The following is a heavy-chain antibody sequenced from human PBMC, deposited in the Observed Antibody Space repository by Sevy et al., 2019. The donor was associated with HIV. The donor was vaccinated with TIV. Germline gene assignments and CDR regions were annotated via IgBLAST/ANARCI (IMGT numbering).Heavy chain of an antibody. CDR2: ITSSSSFI. CDR1: GFTFRSYS. CDR3: TRPTSGLSEYEPLDSARFYGMDV. J-gene: IGHJ6*02. D-gene: IGHD3-22*01. V-gene: IGHV3-21*01. Sequence: GGSLRLSCAASGFTFRSYSMNWVRQAPGRGLEWVSYITSSSSFIFYADSVKGRFTISRDNAKNSLFLQMNSLRAEDTAVNYCTRPTSGLSEYEPLDSARFYGMDVWGQGTTVTVSS.